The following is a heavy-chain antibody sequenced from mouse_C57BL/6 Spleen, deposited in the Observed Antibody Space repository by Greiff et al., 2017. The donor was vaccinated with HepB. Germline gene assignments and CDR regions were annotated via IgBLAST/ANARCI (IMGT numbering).Heavy chain of an antibody. D-gene: IGHD1-1*01. CDR1: GFTFSDYY. V-gene: IGHV5-16*01. J-gene: IGHJ4*01. CDR2: INYDGSST. CDR3: AIDGDYYGSSHYAMDY. Sequence: EVMLVESEGGLVQPGSSMKLSCTASGFTFSDYYMAWVRQVPEKGLEWVANINYDGSSTYYLDSLKSRFIISRDNAKNILYLQMSSLKSEDTATYYCAIDGDYYGSSHYAMDYWGQGTSVTVSS.